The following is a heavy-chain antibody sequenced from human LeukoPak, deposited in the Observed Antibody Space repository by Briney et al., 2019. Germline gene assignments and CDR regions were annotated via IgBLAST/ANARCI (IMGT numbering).Heavy chain of an antibody. Sequence: RGESLKISCKGSGYRFPSYWIGWVRQTPGKGLEWMGIIYPGDSDTRYSPSFQGQVTISADKSITTAYLQWSSLKASDTAMYYCVRQKDYYMDAWDKGTTVTVSS. CDR3: VRQKDYYMDA. V-gene: IGHV5-51*01. CDR1: GYRFPSYW. CDR2: IYPGDSDT. J-gene: IGHJ6*03.